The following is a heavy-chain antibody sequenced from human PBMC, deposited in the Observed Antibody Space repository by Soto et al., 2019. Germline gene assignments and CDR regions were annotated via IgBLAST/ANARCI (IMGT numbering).Heavy chain of an antibody. CDR1: GFTFSSYW. CDR2: INSDGSST. V-gene: IGHV3-74*01. Sequence: EVQLVESGGGLVQPGGSLRLSCAASGFTFSSYWMHWVRQAPGKGLVWVSRINSDGSSTSYADAVKGRFTISRDNAKNTLYLQMNSLRAEDTAVYYCARGGSLNWYFDLWGRGTLVTVSS. CDR3: ARGGSLNWYFDL. J-gene: IGHJ2*01. D-gene: IGHD1-26*01.